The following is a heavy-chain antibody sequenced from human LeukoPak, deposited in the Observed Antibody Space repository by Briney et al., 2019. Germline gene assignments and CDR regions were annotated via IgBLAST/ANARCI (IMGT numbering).Heavy chain of an antibody. Sequence: GGSLRLSCAASGFTSSSYTMNWVRQAPGKGLEWVSSISSGSTYMYSADSMKGRFTISRDNAKNSLYLQMNSLRVEDTAVYYCARDSRSGGSFYSMDVWGQGTTVTVSS. D-gene: IGHD2-15*01. CDR3: ARDSRSGGSFYSMDV. CDR1: GFTSSSYT. V-gene: IGHV3-21*01. CDR2: ISSGSTYM. J-gene: IGHJ6*02.